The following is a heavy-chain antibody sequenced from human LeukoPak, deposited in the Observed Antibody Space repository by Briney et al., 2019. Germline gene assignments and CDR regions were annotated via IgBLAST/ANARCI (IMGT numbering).Heavy chain of an antibody. J-gene: IGHJ4*02. CDR2: IIPIFGTA. V-gene: IGHV1-69*05. CDR1: GGTFSSYA. Sequence: SVKVSCKASGGTFSSYAISWVRQAPGQGLEWMGRIIPIFGTANYAQKFQGRVTITTDESTSTAYMELGSLRSEDTAVYYCARGQGYGDLGYWGQGTLVTVSS. D-gene: IGHD4-17*01. CDR3: ARGQGYGDLGY.